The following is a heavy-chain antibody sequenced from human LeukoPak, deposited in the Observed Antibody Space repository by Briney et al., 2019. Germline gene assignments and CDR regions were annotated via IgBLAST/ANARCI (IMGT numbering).Heavy chain of an antibody. J-gene: IGHJ4*02. CDR3: ARLPMVRGVLVSFDY. CDR1: GGSIGSSSYY. Sequence: SETLSLTCTVSGGSIGSSSYYWGWVRQTPGKGLEWIGSIYYSGNTYYNPSLKSRVTISVDASKTQFSLKLSSVTAADTAVYYCARLPMVRGVLVSFDYWGQGTLVTVSS. V-gene: IGHV4-39*01. CDR2: IYYSGNT. D-gene: IGHD3-10*01.